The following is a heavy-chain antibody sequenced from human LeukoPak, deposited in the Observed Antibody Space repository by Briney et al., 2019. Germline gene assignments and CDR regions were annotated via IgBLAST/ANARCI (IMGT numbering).Heavy chain of an antibody. CDR3: AREQQLVPGY. CDR1: GYTFTGYY. Sequence: ASVKVSCKASGYTFTGYYLLWVRQAPGQGLEWMGWINPNSGGTNYAQKFQGRVTMTRDTSISTAYMELSRLRSDDTAVYYCAREQQLVPGYWGQGTLVTVSS. V-gene: IGHV1-2*02. D-gene: IGHD6-13*01. CDR2: INPNSGGT. J-gene: IGHJ4*02.